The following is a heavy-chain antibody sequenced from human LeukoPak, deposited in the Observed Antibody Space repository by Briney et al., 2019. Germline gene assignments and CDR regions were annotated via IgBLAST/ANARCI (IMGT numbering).Heavy chain of an antibody. D-gene: IGHD2-2*01. CDR3: ARVKKLMPEFEF. CDR2: INPNSGAT. J-gene: IGHJ4*02. V-gene: IGHV1-2*02. Sequence: ASVKVSCNSSGYTFIDYYIHWVRQAPGQGLEWMGWINPNSGATKYAQKFQGRVSMTRDTSINTAYMDLTNLRSDDTAIFYCARVKKLMPEFEFWGQGTLVTVSS. CDR1: GYTFIDYY.